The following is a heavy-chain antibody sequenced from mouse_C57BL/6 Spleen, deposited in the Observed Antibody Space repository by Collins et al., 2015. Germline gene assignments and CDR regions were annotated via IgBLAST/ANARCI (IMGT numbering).Heavy chain of an antibody. V-gene: IGHV9-3*01. D-gene: IGHD3-1*01. CDR2: INTYSGVP. J-gene: IGHJ4*01. CDR1: GYTFTTYG. Sequence: QIQLVQSGPELKKPGETVKISCKASGYTFTTYGMSWVKQAPGKGLKWMGWINTYSGVPTYADDFKGRFAFSLETSASTAYLQINNLKNEDTATYFCAREPSGGRYYYAMDYWGQGTSVTVSS. CDR3: AREPSGGRYYYAMDY.